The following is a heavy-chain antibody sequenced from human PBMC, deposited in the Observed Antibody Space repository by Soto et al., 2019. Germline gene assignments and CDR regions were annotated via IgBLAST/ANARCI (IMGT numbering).Heavy chain of an antibody. Sequence: QVQLVESGGGVVQPGRSLRLSCAASGFTFSSYGMHWVRQAPGKGLEWVAVISYDGRNKYYADSVKGRFTISRDNSKNTLYLQMNSLRAEDTAVYYCAKDLDSSSPLNWFDPWGQGTLVTVSS. CDR1: GFTFSSYG. D-gene: IGHD6-13*01. J-gene: IGHJ5*02. V-gene: IGHV3-30*18. CDR3: AKDLDSSSPLNWFDP. CDR2: ISYDGRNK.